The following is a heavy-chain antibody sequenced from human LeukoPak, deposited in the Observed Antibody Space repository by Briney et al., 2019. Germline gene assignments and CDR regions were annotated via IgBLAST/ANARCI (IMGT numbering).Heavy chain of an antibody. J-gene: IGHJ4*02. CDR3: ARGRFRWELEIRDFDY. CDR1: GYTFTELS. Sequence: SVKVSCKVSGYTFTELSVHWVRQAPGKGLEWMGGFDPEDGETIYAQKLQGRVTMTEDTSTDTAYMELSSLRSEDTAVYYCARGRFRWELEIRDFDYWGQGTLVTVSS. D-gene: IGHD1-26*01. V-gene: IGHV1-24*01. CDR2: FDPEDGET.